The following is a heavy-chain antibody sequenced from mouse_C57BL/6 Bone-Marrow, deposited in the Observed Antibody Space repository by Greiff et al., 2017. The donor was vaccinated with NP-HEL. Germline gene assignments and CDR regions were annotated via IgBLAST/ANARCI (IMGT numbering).Heavy chain of an antibody. D-gene: IGHD1-1*01. J-gene: IGHJ2*01. CDR2: IDPNSGGT. Sequence: QVQLQQPGAELVKPGASVKLSCKASGYTFTSYLMHWVTQRPGRGLEWIGRIDPNSGGTKYNEKFKSKATLTVDKPSSTAYMQLNSLTSEDSAVYYCARYSYGSSSFVYWGQGTTLTVSS. V-gene: IGHV1-72*01. CDR3: ARYSYGSSSFVY. CDR1: GYTFTSYL.